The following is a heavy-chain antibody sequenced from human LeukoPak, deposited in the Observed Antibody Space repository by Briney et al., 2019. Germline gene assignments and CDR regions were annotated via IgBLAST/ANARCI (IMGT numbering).Heavy chain of an antibody. J-gene: IGHJ3*02. V-gene: IGHV3-9*01. CDR3: AKGVVVAVDDAFDI. CDR2: ISWNSGSI. Sequence: PGRSLRLSCAASGFTFDDYAMHWVRQAPGKGLEWVSGISWNSGSIGYADSVKGRFTISRDNAKNSLYLQMNSLRAEDTALYYCAKGVVVAVDDAFDIWGQGTMVTVSS. D-gene: IGHD2-15*01. CDR1: GFTFDDYA.